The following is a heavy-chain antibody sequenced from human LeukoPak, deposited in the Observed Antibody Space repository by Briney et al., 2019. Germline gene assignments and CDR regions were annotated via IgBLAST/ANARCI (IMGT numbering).Heavy chain of an antibody. V-gene: IGHV3-53*01. CDR3: ARASGGYYLFDY. Sequence: GGSLRLSCAASGFTVSTTYMSWVRQAPGKGLEWVSSIYSGGSTYYADSVKGRFTISRDNSKNTLYLQMNSLRAEDRAMYYCARASGGYYLFDYWGQGTLVTVSS. CDR2: IYSGGST. CDR1: GFTVSTTY. J-gene: IGHJ4*02. D-gene: IGHD3-22*01.